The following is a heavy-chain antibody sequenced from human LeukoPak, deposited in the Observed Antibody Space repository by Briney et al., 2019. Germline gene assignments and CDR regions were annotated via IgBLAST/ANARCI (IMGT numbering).Heavy chain of an antibody. D-gene: IGHD3-10*01. CDR1: GFTFSSYW. V-gene: IGHV3-30*02. CDR2: IRYDGSNK. CDR3: AKDLGILLWFGASVDY. J-gene: IGHJ4*02. Sequence: PGGSLRLPCAASGFTFSSYWMSWVRQAPGKGLEWVAFIRYDGSNKYYADSVKGRFTISRDNSKNTLYLQMNSLRAEDTAVYYCAKDLGILLWFGASVDYWGQGTLVTVSS.